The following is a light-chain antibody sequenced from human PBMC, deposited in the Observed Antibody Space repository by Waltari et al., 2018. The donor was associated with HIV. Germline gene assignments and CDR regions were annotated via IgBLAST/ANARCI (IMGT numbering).Light chain of an antibody. Sequence: DIVLTQSPDSLAVSLGERATFNCKSSQSVLDISNNKNYLAWDQQKPGQPPKLVTYWASTREAGVPDRFTGSGSGTDFTLTISSLQAEDVAVYYCQQYYITPITFGQGTRLEIK. CDR2: WAS. CDR1: QSVLDISNNKNY. V-gene: IGKV4-1*01. J-gene: IGKJ5*01. CDR3: QQYYITPIT.